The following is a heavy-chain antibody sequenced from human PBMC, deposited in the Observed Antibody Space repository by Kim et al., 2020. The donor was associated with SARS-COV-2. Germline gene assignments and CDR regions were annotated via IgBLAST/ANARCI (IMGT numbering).Heavy chain of an antibody. CDR3: ARGTGSSWRKRYFQH. J-gene: IGHJ1*01. Sequence: SETLSLTCAVYGGSFSGYYWSWIRQPPGKGLEWIGEINHSGSTNYNPSLKSRVTISVDTSKNQFSLKLSSVTAADTAVYYCARGTGSSWRKRYFQHWGQGTLVTVSS. D-gene: IGHD6-13*01. CDR2: INHSGST. V-gene: IGHV4-34*01. CDR1: GGSFSGYY.